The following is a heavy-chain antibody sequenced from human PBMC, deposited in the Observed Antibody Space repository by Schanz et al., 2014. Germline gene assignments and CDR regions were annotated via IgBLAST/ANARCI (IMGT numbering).Heavy chain of an antibody. V-gene: IGHV1-69*08. CDR1: RSTFSSYT. Sequence: QVQLVQSGAEVKKPGSSVKVSCKASRSTFSSYTISWVRQARGQGLEWVGRFIPILDVGNYAQQFQGRVTMTRDVSSTTAFLELRSLRYDDTAVYYCARDHVATTDYDYCFYYLDVWATGITVIVSS. D-gene: IGHD1-1*01. CDR2: FIPILDVG. CDR3: ARDHVATTDYDYCFYYLDV. J-gene: IGHJ6*03.